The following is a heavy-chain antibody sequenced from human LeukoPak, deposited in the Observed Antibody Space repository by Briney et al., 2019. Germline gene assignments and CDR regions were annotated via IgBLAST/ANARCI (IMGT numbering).Heavy chain of an antibody. D-gene: IGHD3-10*01. CDR2: ISYDGNTI. J-gene: IGHJ4*02. Sequence: PGGSLRLSCAASEVTFRNYAVHWVRQAPGKGLQWVAVISYDGNTIHYADSVKGRFIISRDTSKNTLYLQMNSLRAEDTAVYYCARDPSNVLLWFGELTSDYWGQGTLVTVSS. CDR1: EVTFRNYA. V-gene: IGHV3-30-3*01. CDR3: ARDPSNVLLWFGELTSDY.